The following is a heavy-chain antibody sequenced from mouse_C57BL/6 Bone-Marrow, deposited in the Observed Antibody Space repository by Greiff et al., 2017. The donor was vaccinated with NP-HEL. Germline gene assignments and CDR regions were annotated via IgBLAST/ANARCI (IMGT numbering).Heavy chain of an antibody. CDR2: IWSGGST. Sequence: QVQLKESGPGLVQPSQSLSITCTVSGFSLTSYGVHWVRQSPGKGLEWLGVIWSGGSTDYNAAFISRLSISKDNSKSQVFFKMNSLQADDTAIYYCARRQAMINAMDYWGQGTSVTVSS. V-gene: IGHV2-2*01. D-gene: IGHD2-4*01. J-gene: IGHJ4*01. CDR1: GFSLTSYG. CDR3: ARRQAMINAMDY.